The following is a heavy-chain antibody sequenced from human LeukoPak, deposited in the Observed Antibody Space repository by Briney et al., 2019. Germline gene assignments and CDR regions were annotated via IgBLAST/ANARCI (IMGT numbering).Heavy chain of an antibody. CDR3: ARIGYDFWSGSRGWFDP. D-gene: IGHD3-3*01. Sequence: SETLSLTCTVSGGSISSSSYYWGWIRQPPGKGLEWIGSIYYSGSTYYNPSLKSRVTISVDTSKNQFSLKLSSVTAADTAVYYRARIGYDFWSGSRGWFDPWGQGTLVTVSS. V-gene: IGHV4-39*01. CDR1: GGSISSSSYY. CDR2: IYYSGST. J-gene: IGHJ5*02.